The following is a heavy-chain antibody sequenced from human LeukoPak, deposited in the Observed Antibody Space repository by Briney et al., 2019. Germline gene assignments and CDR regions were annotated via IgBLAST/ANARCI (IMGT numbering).Heavy chain of an antibody. CDR3: ARGLLMDTVATIAYYFDY. J-gene: IGHJ4*02. CDR2: INHSGST. D-gene: IGHD5-12*01. Sequence: SETLSLTCAVYGGSFSGYYWSWIRQPPGKGLEWIGEINHSGSTNYNPSLKSRVTISVDTSKNQFSLKLSSVTAVDTAVYYCARGLLMDTVATIAYYFDYWGQGTLVTVSS. V-gene: IGHV4-34*01. CDR1: GGSFSGYY.